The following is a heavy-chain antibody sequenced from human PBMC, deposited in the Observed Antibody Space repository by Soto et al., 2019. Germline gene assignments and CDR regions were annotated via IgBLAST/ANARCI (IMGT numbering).Heavy chain of an antibody. Sequence: GGFLRLSCEASGFTFSDHYMSWIRQAPGKGLEWVSQISSGSSYTNYADSVKGRFTISRDNAKNTLYLQMNSLRAEDTALYYCAKTGPIAYCGGVCYSFLGFAFDMWGQGTMVTVSS. CDR2: ISSGSSYT. D-gene: IGHD2-21*02. V-gene: IGHV3-11*03. CDR1: GFTFSDHY. J-gene: IGHJ3*02. CDR3: AKTGPIAYCGGVCYSFLGFAFDM.